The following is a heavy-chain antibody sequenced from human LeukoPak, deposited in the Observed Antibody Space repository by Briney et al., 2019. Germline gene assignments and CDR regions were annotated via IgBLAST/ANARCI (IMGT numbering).Heavy chain of an antibody. Sequence: SETLSLTCTVSGGSISSYYWSWIRQPPGKGLEWIAYIYYSGTTNYNPSLKSRVTMTVDTSKNQFSLKLSSVTPADTAVYYCARGHYRASGTPDYWGQGTLGTVSA. J-gene: IGHJ4*02. CDR1: GGSISSYY. CDR2: IYYSGTT. CDR3: ARGHYRASGTPDY. D-gene: IGHD3-10*01. V-gene: IGHV4-59*01.